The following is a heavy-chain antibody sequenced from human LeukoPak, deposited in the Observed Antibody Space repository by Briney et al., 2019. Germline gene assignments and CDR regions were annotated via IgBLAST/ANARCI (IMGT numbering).Heavy chain of an antibody. CDR3: ARGVLQDYYDISGFHHRGGIDY. V-gene: IGHV4-4*08. CDR1: GGSISSYY. CDR2: VYTSGTT. D-gene: IGHD3-22*01. J-gene: IGHJ4*02. Sequence: MTSETLSLTCTVSGGSISSYYWSWIRQPPGKGLEWIGHVYTSGTTYYNSSLKSRVSISVDTSTNQFSLTLNSVTAADTAVYYCARGVLQDYYDISGFHHRGGIDYWGQGTLVTVSS.